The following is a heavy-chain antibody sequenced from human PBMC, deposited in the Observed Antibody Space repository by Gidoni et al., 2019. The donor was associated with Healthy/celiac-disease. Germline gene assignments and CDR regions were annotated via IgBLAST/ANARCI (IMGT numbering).Heavy chain of an antibody. CDR1: GFTFSSYG. CDR2: ISYDGSNK. V-gene: IGHV3-30*18. J-gene: IGHJ6*02. CDR3: AKDQGSTSCYKERTKSNYYYYGMDV. D-gene: IGHD2-2*02. Sequence: QVQLVESGGGVVQPGRSLRLSCAASGFTFSSYGMHWVRQAPGKGLEWVAVISYDGSNKYYADSVKGRFTISRDNSKNTLYLQMNSLRAEDTAVYYCAKDQGSTSCYKERTKSNYYYYGMDVWGQGTTVTVSS.